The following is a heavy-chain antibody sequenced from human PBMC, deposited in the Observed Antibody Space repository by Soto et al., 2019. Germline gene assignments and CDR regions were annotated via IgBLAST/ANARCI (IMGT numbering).Heavy chain of an antibody. CDR3: VRDPYRGARYYLDL. V-gene: IGHV1-3*01. CDR2: LNAGTGKT. Sequence: HVQLVQSGADVKKTGASVNISCKASGYTFTSFPIHWVRQAPGKSLEWLGWLNAGTGKTIYSQTFKGRITLTRETSASTAYLGLSGLRYEDTAVYYCVRDPYRGARYYLDLWGQGTQVTVSS. J-gene: IGHJ4*02. D-gene: IGHD1-26*01. CDR1: GYTFTSFP.